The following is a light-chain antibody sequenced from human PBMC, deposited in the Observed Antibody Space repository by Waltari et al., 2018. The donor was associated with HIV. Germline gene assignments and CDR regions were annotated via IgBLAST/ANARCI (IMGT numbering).Light chain of an antibody. CDR3: QQYYSTPWT. CDR1: QGISNS. J-gene: IGKJ1*01. Sequence: DIQMTQSPSSLSASVGDRVTITCRASQGISNSLAWYQQQPGKAPKLLLYATSRLESGVPSRFSGSGSGTDYTLIISSLQPEDFATYYCQQYYSTPWTFGQGTNVEIK. V-gene: IGKV1-NL1*01. CDR2: ATS.